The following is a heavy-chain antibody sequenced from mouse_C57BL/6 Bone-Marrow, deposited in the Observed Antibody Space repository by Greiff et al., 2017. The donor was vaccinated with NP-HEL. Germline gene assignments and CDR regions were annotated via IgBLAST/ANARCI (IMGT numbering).Heavy chain of an antibody. V-gene: IGHV1-4*01. J-gene: IGHJ3*01. CDR3: ATRYGSSYAWFAY. Sequence: VQLQQSGAELARPGASVKMSCKASGYTFTSYTMHWVKQRPGQGLEWIGYINPSSGYTKYNQKFKDKATLTADKSSSTAYMQLSSLTSEDSAVYYCATRYGSSYAWFAYWGQGTLVTVSA. CDR1: GYTFTSYT. CDR2: INPSSGYT. D-gene: IGHD1-1*01.